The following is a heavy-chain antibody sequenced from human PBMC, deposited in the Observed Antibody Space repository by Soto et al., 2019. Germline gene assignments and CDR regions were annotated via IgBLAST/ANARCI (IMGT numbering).Heavy chain of an antibody. J-gene: IGHJ4*02. D-gene: IGHD2-15*01. V-gene: IGHV4-59*01. CDR3: ARDDDSTLDY. Sequence: LPETLSLTCTFSGCSSSSYYWSWIRQPPGKGLEWIGYIYYSGSTNYNPSLKSRVTISVDTSKNQFSLKLSSVTAADTAVYYCARDDDSTLDYWGQGTLVTVSS. CDR2: IYYSGST. CDR1: GCSSSSYY.